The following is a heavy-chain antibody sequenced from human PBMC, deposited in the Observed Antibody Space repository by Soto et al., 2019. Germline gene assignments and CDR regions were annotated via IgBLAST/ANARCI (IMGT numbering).Heavy chain of an antibody. V-gene: IGHV4-61*01. CDR3: ASYGSGSYYNGPSGYYYGMDV. J-gene: IGHJ6*02. Sequence: SETLSLTCIVSSGSVSSGSYYWSWIRQPPGKGLEWIGYIYYSGSTNYNPSLKSRVTISVDTSKNQFSLKLSSVTAADTAVYYCASYGSGSYYNGPSGYYYGMDVWGQGTTVTVSS. CDR1: SGSVSSGSYY. D-gene: IGHD3-10*01. CDR2: IYYSGST.